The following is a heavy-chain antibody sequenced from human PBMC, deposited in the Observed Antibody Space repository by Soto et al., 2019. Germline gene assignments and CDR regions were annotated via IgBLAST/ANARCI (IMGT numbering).Heavy chain of an antibody. J-gene: IGHJ3*02. CDR1: GFTFSSYA. CDR3: ARGGTSGYDLNAFDI. V-gene: IGHV3-30-3*01. CDR2: ISYDGSNK. D-gene: IGHD5-12*01. Sequence: PWGSLRLSCAASGFTFSSYAMHWVRQAPGKGLEWVAVISYDGSNKYYADSVKGRFTISRDNSKNTLYLQMNSLRAEDTAVYYCARGGTSGYDLNAFDIWGQGTMVTVSS.